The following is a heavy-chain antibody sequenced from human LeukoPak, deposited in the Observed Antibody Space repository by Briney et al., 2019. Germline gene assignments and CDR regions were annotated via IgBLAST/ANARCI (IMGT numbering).Heavy chain of an antibody. J-gene: IGHJ5*02. V-gene: IGHV4-39*07. Sequence: SETLSLTCTVSGDSISSSTYYWSWIRQPPGKGLEWIGEINHSGSTNYNPSLKSRVTISVDTSKNQFSLKLSSVTAADTAAYYCARGWSVGAELDNWFDPWGQGTLVTVSS. D-gene: IGHD1-26*01. CDR2: INHSGST. CDR3: ARGWSVGAELDNWFDP. CDR1: GDSISSSTYY.